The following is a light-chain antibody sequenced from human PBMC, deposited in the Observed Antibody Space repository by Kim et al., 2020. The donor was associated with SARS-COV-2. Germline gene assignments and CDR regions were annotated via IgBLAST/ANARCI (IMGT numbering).Light chain of an antibody. CDR2: EAS. V-gene: IGKV1-5*03. CDR1: QSISSW. CDR3: QQYYNYPHT. Sequence: SAAEGDTVTTTCRASQSISSWLAWYQQRPGKAPKLLIYEASSLESGVPSRFSGSGSGTEFTLTSSSLQPDDFATYYCQQYYNYPHTFGQGTKLEI. J-gene: IGKJ2*01.